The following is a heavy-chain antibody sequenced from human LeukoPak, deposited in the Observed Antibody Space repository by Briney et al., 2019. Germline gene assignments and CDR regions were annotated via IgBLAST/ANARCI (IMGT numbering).Heavy chain of an antibody. D-gene: IGHD4-23*01. V-gene: IGHV4-59*01. Sequence: PSETLSLTCTVSGGSISSYYWSWIRQPPGKGLEWIGYNYYSGSTNYNPSLKSRVTISVDTSKNQFSLKLSSVTAADTAVYYCARWGGGAFDIWGQGTMVTVSS. CDR3: ARWGGGAFDI. J-gene: IGHJ3*02. CDR2: NYYSGST. CDR1: GGSISSYY.